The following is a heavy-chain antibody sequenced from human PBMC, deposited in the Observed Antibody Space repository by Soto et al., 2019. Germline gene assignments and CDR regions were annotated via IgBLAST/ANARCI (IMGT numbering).Heavy chain of an antibody. CDR3: AKDRSSGEPYYYYGVDV. Sequence: QVQLVESGGGVVQPGRSLRLSCAASGFTFSTYGMHWVRQAPGKGLEWVAVISYDGSNKDYVDSVKGRFSISRDKSKNTRYLQMTSLRAEDTAVYYCAKDRSSGEPYYYYGVDVWGQGTMVTVSS. V-gene: IGHV3-30*18. CDR2: ISYDGSNK. D-gene: IGHD4-17*01. CDR1: GFTFSTYG. J-gene: IGHJ6*02.